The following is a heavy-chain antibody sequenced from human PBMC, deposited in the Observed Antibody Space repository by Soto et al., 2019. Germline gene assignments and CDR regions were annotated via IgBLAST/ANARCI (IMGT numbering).Heavy chain of an antibody. D-gene: IGHD3-10*01. CDR1: GCSISSSNW. J-gene: IGHJ5*02. CDR3: ARLYMVRGVMDWFDP. Sequence: QLQLQESGPGLVKPSGTLSLTCAVSGCSISSSNWWSWGRQPPGKGLEWIGEIYHSGSTNYNPSLKSRVTISLDKSKNQFSRKQSSVPPADTAVYYCARLYMVRGVMDWFDPWGQGTLVTVSS. CDR2: IYHSGST. V-gene: IGHV4-4*02.